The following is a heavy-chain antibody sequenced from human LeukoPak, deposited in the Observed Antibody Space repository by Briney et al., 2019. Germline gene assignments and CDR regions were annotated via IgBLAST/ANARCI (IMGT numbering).Heavy chain of an antibody. CDR1: AGTISSYY. CDR2: IDYSGSA. Sequence: PSETLSLTCTASAGTISSYYWNWIRQPPGKGLEWIGCIDYSGSANYNPSLNSRLAISVHTSKNQFSLKLSSVTAADTAMYCCARHNYYGCYGLDVWGPGSTVTVSS. D-gene: IGHD3-10*01. J-gene: IGHJ6*02. CDR3: ARHNYYGCYGLDV. V-gene: IGHV4-59*08.